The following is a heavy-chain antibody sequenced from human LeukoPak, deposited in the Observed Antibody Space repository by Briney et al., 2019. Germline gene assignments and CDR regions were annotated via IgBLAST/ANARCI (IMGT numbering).Heavy chain of an antibody. CDR1: GGSISSGSYY. CDR3: ARQWYNWNVDWFDP. V-gene: IGHV4-39*01. CDR2: IYYSGTT. D-gene: IGHD1-1*01. J-gene: IGHJ5*02. Sequence: SETLSLTCTVSGGSISSGSYYWGWIRQPPGKGLEWIGGIYYSGTTYYNPSLRSRVTISIDTSKNQFSLKLTSVTAAGTAVYYCARQWYNWNVDWFDPWGQGTLVTVSS.